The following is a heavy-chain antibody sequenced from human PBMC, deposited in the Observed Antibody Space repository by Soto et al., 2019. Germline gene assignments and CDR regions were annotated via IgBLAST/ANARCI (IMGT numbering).Heavy chain of an antibody. J-gene: IGHJ4*02. V-gene: IGHV3-30-3*02. Sequence: GSLRLSCAASGFTFSSYAMHWVRQAPGKGLEWVAVISYDGSNKYYADSVKGRFTISRDNSKNTLYLQMNSLRAKDTAVYYCAKNIVGVIFVGRAYYFDYWGQGTLVTVSS. CDR2: ISYDGSNK. CDR3: AKNIVGVIFVGRAYYFDY. CDR1: GFTFSSYA. D-gene: IGHD2-21*01.